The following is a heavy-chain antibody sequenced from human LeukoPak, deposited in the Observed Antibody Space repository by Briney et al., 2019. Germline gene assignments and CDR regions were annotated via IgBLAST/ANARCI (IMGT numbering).Heavy chain of an antibody. CDR3: AKDITGSNIAVAGRGDYFDY. Sequence: PGRSLRLSCAASGFTFSSYAMSWVRQAPGKALEWVSAGSGSGGSTYYADSAKGWLTISRDNSKNTLYLQMNSLRAEDTAVYYCAKDITGSNIAVAGRGDYFDYWGQGTLVTVSS. V-gene: IGHV3-23*01. CDR2: GSGSGGST. CDR1: GFTFSSYA. J-gene: IGHJ4*02. D-gene: IGHD6-19*01.